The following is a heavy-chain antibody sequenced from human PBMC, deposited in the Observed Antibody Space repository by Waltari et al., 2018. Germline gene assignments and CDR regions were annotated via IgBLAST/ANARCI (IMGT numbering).Heavy chain of an antibody. CDR3: ARSGSLRMFEVPYWGWFAP. Sequence: QVHLQESGPGLVKPSETLSLTCTVSGGSIRNYYWSWIRQSPGKRLEWIGHISDSGNTNSNPSLNGRVTRSVDTSKNQFSLRLRSVTAADTAEYFCARSGSLRMFEVPYWGWFAPWGQGTLVTVST. J-gene: IGHJ5*02. D-gene: IGHD3-10*01. V-gene: IGHV4-59*01. CDR1: GGSIRNYY. CDR2: ISDSGNT.